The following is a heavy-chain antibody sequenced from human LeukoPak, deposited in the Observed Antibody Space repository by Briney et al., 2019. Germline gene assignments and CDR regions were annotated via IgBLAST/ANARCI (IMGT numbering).Heavy chain of an antibody. CDR2: ISTNTGNP. Sequence: GASVKVSCKASGYIFDIYALIWVRQAPGQGLELMGWISTNTGNPTYAQGFTGRFVFSLDTSVSTAYLQISSLKAEDTAVYYCARDHTLTLGTTTYFQHWGQGTLVTVSS. CDR1: GYIFDIYA. V-gene: IGHV7-4-1*02. D-gene: IGHD1-7*01. J-gene: IGHJ1*01. CDR3: ARDHTLTLGTTTYFQH.